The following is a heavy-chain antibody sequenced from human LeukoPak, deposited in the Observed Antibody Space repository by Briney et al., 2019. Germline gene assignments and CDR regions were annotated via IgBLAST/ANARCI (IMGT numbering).Heavy chain of an antibody. CDR1: GGSISSSSYY. V-gene: IGHV4-39*01. J-gene: IGHJ4*02. D-gene: IGHD2-15*01. CDR3: ARHYSMRMETLFDY. Sequence: SETLSLTCTVSGGSISSSSYYWGWIRQPPGKGLEWIGSIYYSGSTYYNPSLKSRVTISVDTSKNQFSLKLSSVTAADTAVYYCARHYSMRMETLFDYWGQGTLVTVSS. CDR2: IYYSGST.